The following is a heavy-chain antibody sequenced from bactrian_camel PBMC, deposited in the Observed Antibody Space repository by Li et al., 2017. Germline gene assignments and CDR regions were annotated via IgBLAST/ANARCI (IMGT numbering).Heavy chain of an antibody. CDR3: VGVPYGYFL. V-gene: IGHV3-2*01. J-gene: IGHJ4*01. CDR2: IYSDGSNG. Sequence: VQLVESGGGLVQPGVSLRLSCAASGFAFSNYYMSWVRQAPGKGLEWVSSIYSDGSNGYIADSVKGRFTMSRDNAKNTVYLQMNSLKSEDTALYYCVGVPYGYFLWGQGTQVTVS. D-gene: IGHD1*01. CDR1: GFAFSNYY.